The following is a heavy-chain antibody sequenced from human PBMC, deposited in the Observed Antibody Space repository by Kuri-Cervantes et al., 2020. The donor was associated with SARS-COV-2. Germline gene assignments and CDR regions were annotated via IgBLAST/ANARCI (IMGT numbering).Heavy chain of an antibody. CDR2: IYYSGST. V-gene: IGHV4-39*01. CDR3: ARAAEYYFDY. CDR1: GGSISSSSYY. Sequence: ESLKISCTVSGGSISSSSYYWGWIRQPPGKGLEWIGSIYYSGSTYYNPSLKSRVTISVDTSKNQFSLKLSSVTAADTAVYYCARAAEYYFDYWGQETLVTVSS. J-gene: IGHJ4*02. D-gene: IGHD6-25*01.